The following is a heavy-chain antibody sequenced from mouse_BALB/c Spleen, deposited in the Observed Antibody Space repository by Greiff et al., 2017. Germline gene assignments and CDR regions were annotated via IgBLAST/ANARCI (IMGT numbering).Heavy chain of an antibody. Sequence: QVQLQQSGAELVKPGASVKLSCKASGYTFTEYIIHWVKQRSGQGLEWIGWFYPGSGSIKYNEKFKDKATLTADKSSSTVYMELSRLTSEDSAVYFCARHEYYRYDEGTWFAYWGQGTLVTVSA. CDR3: ARHEYYRYDEGTWFAY. CDR2: FYPGSGSI. CDR1: GYTFTEYI. J-gene: IGHJ3*01. D-gene: IGHD2-14*01. V-gene: IGHV1-62-2*01.